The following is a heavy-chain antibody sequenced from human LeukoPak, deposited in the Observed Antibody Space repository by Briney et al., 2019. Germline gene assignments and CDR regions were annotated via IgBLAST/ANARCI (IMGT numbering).Heavy chain of an antibody. D-gene: IGHD3-22*01. CDR2: MNPNSGNT. CDR1: GYTSTSYD. V-gene: IGHV1-8*01. Sequence: ASVKVSCKASGYTSTSYDINWVRQATGQGLEWMGWMNPNSGNTGYAQKFQGRVTMTRNTSISTAYMELSSLRSEDTAVYYCARDTEEYYDSSGLLDYWGQGTLVTVSS. CDR3: ARDTEEYYDSSGLLDY. J-gene: IGHJ4*02.